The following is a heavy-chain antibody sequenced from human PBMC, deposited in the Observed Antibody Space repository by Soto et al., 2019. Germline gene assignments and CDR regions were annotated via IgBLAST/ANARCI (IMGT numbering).Heavy chain of an antibody. CDR2: IYYSGST. V-gene: IGHV4-59*08. CDR3: AKHLITTVTTWGDAFDI. Sequence: SETLSLTCTVSGGSISSYYWSWIRQPPGKGLEWIGYIYYSGSTNYNPSLKSRVTISVDTSKNQFSLKLSSVTAADTAVYYCAKHLITTVTTWGDAFDIWGQGTMVTVSS. J-gene: IGHJ3*02. CDR1: GGSISSYY. D-gene: IGHD4-17*01.